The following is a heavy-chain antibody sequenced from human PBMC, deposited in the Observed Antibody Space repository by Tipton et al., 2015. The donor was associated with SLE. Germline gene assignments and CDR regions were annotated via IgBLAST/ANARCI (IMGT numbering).Heavy chain of an antibody. CDR2: ISASGST. Sequence: TLSLTCTVSAGSISSGSYYWSWIRQPAGKGLEWIGRISASGSTNYSPSLKSRVTISVDTSKNQFSLKLSSVTAADTAVYYCARGLGSWEDAFDIWGQGTMVTVSS. J-gene: IGHJ3*02. CDR3: ARGLGSWEDAFDI. CDR1: AGSISSGSYY. V-gene: IGHV4-61*02. D-gene: IGHD6-13*01.